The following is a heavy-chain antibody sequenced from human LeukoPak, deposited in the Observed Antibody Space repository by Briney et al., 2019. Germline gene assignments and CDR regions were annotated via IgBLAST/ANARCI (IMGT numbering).Heavy chain of an antibody. CDR2: SNPNSGGT. CDR3: ARGSSSWPYPSDY. Sequence: PPLKVSCKASGYTLAFSHMHWVRRAPGQGLEWMGWSNPNSGGTNYAQKFQGRVTMTSDTSISTAYMELSRLRSDDTAVYYCARGSSSWPYPSDYWGQGTLVTVSS. D-gene: IGHD6-13*01. V-gene: IGHV1-2*02. J-gene: IGHJ4*02. CDR1: GYTLAFSH.